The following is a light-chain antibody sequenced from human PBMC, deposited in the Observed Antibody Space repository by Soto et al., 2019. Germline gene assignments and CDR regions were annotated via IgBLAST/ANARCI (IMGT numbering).Light chain of an antibody. CDR1: QSVSSN. CDR3: QQYNDWPPIT. J-gene: IGKJ5*01. V-gene: IGKV3D-15*01. CDR2: GAS. Sequence: EIVMTQSPATLSVSPGERATLSCRASQSVSSNLAWYQQKPGQAPRLLIYGASSRATGIPDKFSGSGSGTDFTLTIDGLEPEDFAVYYCQQYNDWPPITFGQGTRLEI.